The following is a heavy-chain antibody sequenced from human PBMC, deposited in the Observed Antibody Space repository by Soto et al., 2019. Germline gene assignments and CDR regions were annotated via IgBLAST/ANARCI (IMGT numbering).Heavy chain of an antibody. CDR1: GGSVSDKTYY. Sequence: SETLSLTCSVSGGSVSDKTYYWSWIRQPPGKRLEWIGYVYYSGTTNYNPSLKSRVTISVDLSKNRFSLRLSSVTTADTALYYCARTTAVPNTLRSRYFFGYWGQGTLVTVSS. CDR3: ARTTAVPNTLRSRYFFGY. D-gene: IGHD4-17*01. J-gene: IGHJ4*02. V-gene: IGHV4-61*01. CDR2: VYYSGTT.